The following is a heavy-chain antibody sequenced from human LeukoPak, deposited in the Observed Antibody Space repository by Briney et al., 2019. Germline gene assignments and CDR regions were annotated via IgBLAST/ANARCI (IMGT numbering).Heavy chain of an antibody. CDR3: ARDRVMVAATRVVPYIWFDP. CDR1: GGTFSSYA. V-gene: IGHV1-69*05. J-gene: IGHJ5*02. CDR2: IIPIFGTA. D-gene: IGHD2-15*01. Sequence: ASVKVSCKASGGTFSSYAISWVRQAPGQGLEWMGGIIPIFGTANYAQKFQGRVTITTDESTSTAYMELSSLRSEDTAVYYCARDRVMVAATRVVPYIWFDPWGQGTLVTVSS.